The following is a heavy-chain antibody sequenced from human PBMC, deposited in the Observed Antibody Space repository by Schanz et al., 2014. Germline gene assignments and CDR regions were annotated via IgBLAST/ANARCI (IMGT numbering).Heavy chain of an antibody. D-gene: IGHD3-9*01. CDR1: GFTFSSYA. Sequence: QVQLLQFGGGVVQPGGSLRLSCSASGFTFSSYAMHWVRQASGKGLEYVSAITRSGGGTYYSDSVKGRFTISRDNSKNTLYLQMISLRAEDTAVYYCAKQIHYDILTVTRNWGQGTLVTVSS. CDR2: ITRSGGGT. V-gene: IGHV3-64*04. J-gene: IGHJ4*02. CDR3: AKQIHYDILTVTRN.